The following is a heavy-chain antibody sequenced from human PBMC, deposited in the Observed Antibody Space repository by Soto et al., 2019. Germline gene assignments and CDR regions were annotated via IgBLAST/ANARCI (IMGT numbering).Heavy chain of an antibody. D-gene: IGHD5-18*01. CDR2: ISYDGSNK. J-gene: IGHJ5*01. V-gene: IGHV3-30-3*01. CDR1: GFTFSSYA. Sequence: GGSLRFSCAASGFTFSSYAMHWVRQAPGKGLEWVAVISYDGSNKYYADSVKGRFTISRDNSKNTLYLQMNSLRAEDTAVYYCATAGGIQLWFDYWGQGTLVTVSS. CDR3: ATAGGIQLWFDY.